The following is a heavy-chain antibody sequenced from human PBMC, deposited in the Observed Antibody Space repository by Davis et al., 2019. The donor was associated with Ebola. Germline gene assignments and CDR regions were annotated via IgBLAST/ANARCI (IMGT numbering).Heavy chain of an antibody. V-gene: IGHV1-2*02. Sequence: ASVKVSCKASGYTFTAYYLHWVRQAPGQGLEWVGWISPSGDTNYAQKFQGRVTMTRDTSINTAYIDLSRLTSDDTAVYYCAREVVVGPAARMDVWGQGTTVAVSS. CDR1: GYTFTAYY. CDR2: ISPSGDT. D-gene: IGHD2-15*01. CDR3: AREVVVGPAARMDV. J-gene: IGHJ6*02.